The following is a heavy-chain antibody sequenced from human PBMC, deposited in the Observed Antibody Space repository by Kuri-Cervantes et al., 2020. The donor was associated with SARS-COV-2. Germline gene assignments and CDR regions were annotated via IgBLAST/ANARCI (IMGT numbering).Heavy chain of an antibody. J-gene: IGHJ4*02. CDR1: GFTFSSYA. Sequence: GESLKISCAASGFTFSSYAMSWVRQAPGKGLEWVSAISGSGGSTYYADSVKGRFTISRDNSKNTLYLQMNSLRAEDTAVYYCASFPYVLPDLYYFDYWGQGTLVTVSS. D-gene: IGHD2-2*01. CDR2: ISGSGGST. CDR3: ASFPYVLPDLYYFDY. V-gene: IGHV3-23*01.